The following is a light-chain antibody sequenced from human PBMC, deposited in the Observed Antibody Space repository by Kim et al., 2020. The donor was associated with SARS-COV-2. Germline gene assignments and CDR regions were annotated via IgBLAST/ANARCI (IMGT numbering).Light chain of an antibody. V-gene: IGLV6-57*02. J-gene: IGLJ3*02. CDR1: AGGIAGNY. CDR2: EDN. Sequence: TVTIAGAGRAGGIAGNYVPCNQRRPGRAPATVIYEDNQRPSGVPDRFSGSIDSSSNSASLTISGLKTEDEADYYCQSYDSSNWVFGGGTQLTVL. CDR3: QSYDSSNWV.